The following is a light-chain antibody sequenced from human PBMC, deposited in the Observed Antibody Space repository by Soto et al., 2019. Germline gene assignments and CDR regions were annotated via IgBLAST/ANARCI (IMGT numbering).Light chain of an antibody. CDR1: SSDVGGYTY. V-gene: IGLV2-11*01. J-gene: IGLJ3*02. CDR2: DVS. CDR3: CSYAGRFTWV. Sequence: QSALTQPRSVSGSPGQSVTISCTGTSSDVGGYTYVSWYQQHPGKVPKLMIYDVSKRPSGVPDRFSGFKSGNTASLTIAGLLAEDEAYYCCCSYAGRFTWVFGGGTEPTV.